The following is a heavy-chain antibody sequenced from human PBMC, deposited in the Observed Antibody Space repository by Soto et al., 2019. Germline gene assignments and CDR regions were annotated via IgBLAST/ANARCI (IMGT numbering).Heavy chain of an antibody. V-gene: IGHV3-21*01. CDR3: ARARDSSSGGRAYYFDY. J-gene: IGHJ4*02. Sequence: EVQLVESGGGLVKPGGSLRLSCAASGCTFSSYSMNWVRQAPGKGLEWVASISSLSSYIYYADSVKGRFTISRDNAKNSLYLQMNSLRADDTAVYYCARARDSSSGGRAYYFDYWFQGTLVTVSS. D-gene: IGHD6-13*01. CDR2: ISSLSSYI. CDR1: GCTFSSYS.